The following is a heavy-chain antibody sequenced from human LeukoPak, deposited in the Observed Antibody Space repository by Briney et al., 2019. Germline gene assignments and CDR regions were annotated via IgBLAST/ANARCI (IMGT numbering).Heavy chain of an antibody. CDR2: ISGSGGST. V-gene: IGHV3-23*01. D-gene: IGHD6-19*01. CDR1: GFTFSSYA. CDR3: AKERASYSSGWYGSPFDP. J-gene: IGHJ5*02. Sequence: PGGSLRLSCAASGFTFSSYAMSWVRQAPGKGLEWVSAISGSGGSTYYADSVKGRFTISRDSSKNTLYLQMNSPRAEDTAVYYCAKERASYSSGWYGSPFDPWGQGTLVTVSS.